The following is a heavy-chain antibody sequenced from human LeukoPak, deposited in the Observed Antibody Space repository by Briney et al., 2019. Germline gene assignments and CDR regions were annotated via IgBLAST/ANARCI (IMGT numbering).Heavy chain of an antibody. J-gene: IGHJ3*02. CDR1: GFTFSNYA. V-gene: IGHV3-23*01. D-gene: IGHD5-18*01. CDR3: AKCESNYGNDALDI. Sequence: LPGGSLRLSCAASGFTFSNYAMNWVRQAPGKGPEWVSYIRGGGAVTHYAESVKGRFTISRDNFNNILYLQMSSLRAEDTAVYYCAKCESNYGNDALDIWGQGTMVTVSS. CDR2: IRGGGAVT.